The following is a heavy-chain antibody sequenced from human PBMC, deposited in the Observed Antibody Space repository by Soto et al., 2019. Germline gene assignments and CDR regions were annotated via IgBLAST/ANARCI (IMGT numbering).Heavy chain of an antibody. Sequence: PCGSLRLSCAASGFTFSSYSMNWVRQAPGKGLEWVSSISSSSSYIYYADPVRGRFTISRDNSKNTLSLQMNSLRADDTAVYFCAKGYMSRGYFDSWGQGTLVTVSS. CDR3: AKGYMSRGYFDS. V-gene: IGHV3-21*04. CDR2: ISSSSSYI. CDR1: GFTFSSYS. J-gene: IGHJ4*02. D-gene: IGHD5-18*01.